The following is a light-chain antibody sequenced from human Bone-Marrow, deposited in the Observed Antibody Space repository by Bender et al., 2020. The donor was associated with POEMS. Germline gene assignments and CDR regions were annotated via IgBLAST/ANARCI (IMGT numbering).Light chain of an antibody. CDR2: EDN. Sequence: QSALTQPASVSGSPGQSITISCTGTSSDIGAYNLVSWYQHHPGKAPKLMIYEDNRRPSGVSNRFSGSKSGTTASLTISGLRADDEAGYYCCSYTNTYSWVFGGGTKLTVL. V-gene: IGLV2-23*01. CDR3: CSYTNTYSWV. CDR1: SSDIGAYNL. J-gene: IGLJ3*02.